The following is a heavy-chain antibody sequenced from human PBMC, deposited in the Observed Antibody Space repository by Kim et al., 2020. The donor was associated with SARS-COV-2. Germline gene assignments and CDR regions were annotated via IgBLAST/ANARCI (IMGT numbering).Heavy chain of an antibody. D-gene: IGHD4-17*01. CDR3: AKSPIDYVSDLDY. V-gene: IGHV3-23*01. Sequence: YADSVKCRFTISRDNSKNTLYLQMNSLRAEDTAVYYCAKSPIDYVSDLDYWGQGTLVTVSS. J-gene: IGHJ4*02.